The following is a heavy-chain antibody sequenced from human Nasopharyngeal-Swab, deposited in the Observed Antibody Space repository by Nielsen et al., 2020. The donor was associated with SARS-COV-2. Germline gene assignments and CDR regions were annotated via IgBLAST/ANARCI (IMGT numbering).Heavy chain of an antibody. V-gene: IGHV3-30*03. J-gene: IGHJ4*02. Sequence: GGSLRLSCAASGFTFSSFGMHWVRQAPGKGLEWVAFIAHDASNEYYGDSVKGRFTISRDNTKNTLYLHMNTLRAGDTAVYFCTIDYTREWGRGTLVTVSS. CDR1: GFTFSSFG. D-gene: IGHD3-16*01. CDR2: IAHDASNE. CDR3: TIDYTRE.